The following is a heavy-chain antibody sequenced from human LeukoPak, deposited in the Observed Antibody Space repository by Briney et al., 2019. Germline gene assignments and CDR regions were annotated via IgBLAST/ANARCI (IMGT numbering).Heavy chain of an antibody. CDR3: ARVTTDDAFDI. Sequence: SQTLSLTCTVSGGSISSYYWGCIRQPPAKGLEWIGYIYYSGSTNYNPSLKSRVTISVDTSKNQFSLKLSSVTAADTAVYYCARVTTDDAFDIWGQGTMVTVSS. CDR2: IYYSGST. CDR1: GGSISSYY. J-gene: IGHJ3*02. V-gene: IGHV4-59*01. D-gene: IGHD4-11*01.